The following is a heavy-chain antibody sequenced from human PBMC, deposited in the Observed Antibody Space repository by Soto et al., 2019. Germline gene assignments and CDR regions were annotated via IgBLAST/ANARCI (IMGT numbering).Heavy chain of an antibody. CDR3: ARSSIAAAGHDYYYYGMDV. CDR2: INPNSSGT. D-gene: IGHD6-13*01. Sequence: ASVKVSCKASGYTFTGYYMHWVRQAPGQGLEWMGWINPNSSGTNYAQKFQGWVTMTRDTSISTAYMELSRLRSDDTAVYYCARSSIAAAGHDYYYYGMDVWGQGTTVTVSS. V-gene: IGHV1-2*04. CDR1: GYTFTGYY. J-gene: IGHJ6*02.